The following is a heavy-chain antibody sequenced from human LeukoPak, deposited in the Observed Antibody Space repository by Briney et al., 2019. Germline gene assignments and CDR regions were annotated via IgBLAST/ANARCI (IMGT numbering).Heavy chain of an antibody. D-gene: IGHD6-6*01. Sequence: SETLSLTCTVSGGSLSSYYWSWIRQPPGKGREWIGYIYYSGTTNYNPSLKSRVTISVDTSTNQFSLKMSSVTTADPAVYYWVREIAARAFDYWGQGPLVTVSS. J-gene: IGHJ4*02. CDR3: VREIAARAFDY. V-gene: IGHV4-59*01. CDR1: GGSLSSYY. CDR2: IYYSGTT.